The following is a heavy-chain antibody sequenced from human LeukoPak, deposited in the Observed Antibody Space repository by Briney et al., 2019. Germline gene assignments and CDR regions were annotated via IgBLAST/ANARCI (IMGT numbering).Heavy chain of an antibody. CDR2: INPNSGGT. J-gene: IGHJ4*02. V-gene: IGHV1-2*02. D-gene: IGHD1-7*01. CDR1: GYTFTGYY. CDR3: ARDLELLTNTYYFDY. Sequence: ASVKVSCKASGYTFTGYYMHWVRQAPGQGLEWMGWINPNSGGTNYAQKFQGRVTMTRDTSISTAYMELSRLRSDDTAVYYCARDLELLTNTYYFDYWGQGTLATVSS.